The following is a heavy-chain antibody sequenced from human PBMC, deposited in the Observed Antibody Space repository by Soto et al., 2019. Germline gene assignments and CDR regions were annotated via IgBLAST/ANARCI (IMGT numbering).Heavy chain of an antibody. CDR1: GGSFSGYY. CDR2: INHSGST. Sequence: QVQLQQWGAGLLKPSETLSLTCAVYGGSFSGYYWSWIRQPPGKGLEWIGEINHSGSTNYNPSLKSRVTISVDTSKNQFSLKLSSVTAADTAVYYCASGLTGRRDVWGKGTTVTVSS. CDR3: ASGLTGRRDV. V-gene: IGHV4-34*01. D-gene: IGHD3-16*01. J-gene: IGHJ6*04.